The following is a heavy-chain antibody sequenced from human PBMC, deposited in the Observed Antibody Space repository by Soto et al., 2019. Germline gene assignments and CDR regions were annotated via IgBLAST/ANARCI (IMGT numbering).Heavy chain of an antibody. Sequence: QVQLVESGGGLVKPGGSVRLSCAASGFTFSDSYMSWVRQAPGKGLEWVSYISGNSITKSHVDSVRGRFTISRDNVKNSLYLQMDSLRAEDTAVYYCARFLGGIPARPFDYWGQGTLVTVSS. V-gene: IGHV3-11*01. J-gene: IGHJ4*02. CDR2: ISGNSITK. CDR3: ARFLGGIPARPFDY. CDR1: GFTFSDSY. D-gene: IGHD6-6*01.